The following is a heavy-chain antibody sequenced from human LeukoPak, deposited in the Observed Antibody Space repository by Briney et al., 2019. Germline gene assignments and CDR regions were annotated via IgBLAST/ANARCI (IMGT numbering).Heavy chain of an antibody. D-gene: IGHD5-18*01. CDR2: ISSSSSYI. CDR3: ARDEGVGYSYGFASDY. Sequence: GGSLRLSCAASGFTFSSYSMNWVRQAPGKGLEWVSSISSSSSYIYYADSVKGRFTISRDSAKNSLYLQMNSLGAEDTAVYYCARDEGVGYSYGFASDYWGQGTLVTVSS. V-gene: IGHV3-21*01. J-gene: IGHJ4*02. CDR1: GFTFSSYS.